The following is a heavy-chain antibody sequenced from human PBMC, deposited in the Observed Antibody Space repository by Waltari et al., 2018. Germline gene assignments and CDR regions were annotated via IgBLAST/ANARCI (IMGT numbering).Heavy chain of an antibody. CDR3: ARGGGWNSHLDY. D-gene: IGHD1-7*01. CDR2: ISYDGTNK. J-gene: IGHJ4*02. Sequence: QVQLVESGGGVVQPGRSLRLSCAASGLTFSSFIMHRVRQPQGKGLEWVSVISYDGTNKYYADSVKGRFTISRDNSKNTLYLQMNSLRPDDTAVYYCARGGGWNSHLDYWGQGTLVTVSS. CDR1: GLTFSSFI. V-gene: IGHV3-30-3*01.